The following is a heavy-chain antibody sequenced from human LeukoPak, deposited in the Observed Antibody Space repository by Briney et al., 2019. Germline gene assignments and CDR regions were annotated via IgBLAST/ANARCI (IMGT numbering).Heavy chain of an antibody. D-gene: IGHD5-18*01. Sequence: GGSLRLSCAASGFTFSSYSMNWVRQAPGKGLEWVSSISSSSSYIYYADSVKGRFTISRDNAKNSLYLQMNSLRAEDTAVYYCARFGGYSYGEALDYWGQGILVTVSS. J-gene: IGHJ4*02. CDR1: GFTFSSYS. V-gene: IGHV3-21*01. CDR3: ARFGGYSYGEALDY. CDR2: ISSSSSYI.